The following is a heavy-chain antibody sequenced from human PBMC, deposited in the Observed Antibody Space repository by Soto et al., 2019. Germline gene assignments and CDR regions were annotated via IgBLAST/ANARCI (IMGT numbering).Heavy chain of an antibody. J-gene: IGHJ4*02. CDR1: GFTFTNYG. Sequence: QVQLVESGGGVVQPGRSLRLSCAASGFTFTNYGMHWVRQAPGKGLAWVAVIWYDGSNKYYADFVKGRFTISKDNSQNTLYLQMNNLRAEDTAMYYCTRDPYGGSRYYFDSWGQGTLVTVSS. CDR2: IWYDGSNK. D-gene: IGHD1-26*01. V-gene: IGHV3-33*01. CDR3: TRDPYGGSRYYFDS.